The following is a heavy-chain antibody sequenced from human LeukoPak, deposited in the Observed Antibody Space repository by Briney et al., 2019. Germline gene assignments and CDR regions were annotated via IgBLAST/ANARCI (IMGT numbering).Heavy chain of an antibody. J-gene: IGHJ4*02. D-gene: IGHD2-21*01. CDR1: GGSMSSYY. CDR2: IYYSGTT. CDR3: ARVGGDGYHFDY. V-gene: IGHV4-59*12. Sequence: SETLSLTCSVSGGSMSSYYWSWIRQPPGKGLEWIGYIYYSGTTNYNPSLKSRVTISVDKSKNQFSLKLSSVTAADTAVYYCARVGGDGYHFDYWGQGTLVTVSS.